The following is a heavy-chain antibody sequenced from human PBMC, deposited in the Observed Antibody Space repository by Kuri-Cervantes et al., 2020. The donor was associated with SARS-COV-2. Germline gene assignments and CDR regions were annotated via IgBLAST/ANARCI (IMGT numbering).Heavy chain of an antibody. CDR2: IWYDGSNK. V-gene: IGHV3-33*01. D-gene: IGHD6-19*01. Sequence: GESLSLTCAASGFTFSSYGMHWVRQAPGKGLEWVAVIWYDGSNKYYADSVKGRFTISRDNSKNTLYLQMNSLRAEDTAVYYCARDLVVSSGWDYYMDVWGKGTTVTVSS. J-gene: IGHJ6*03. CDR1: GFTFSSYG. CDR3: ARDLVVSSGWDYYMDV.